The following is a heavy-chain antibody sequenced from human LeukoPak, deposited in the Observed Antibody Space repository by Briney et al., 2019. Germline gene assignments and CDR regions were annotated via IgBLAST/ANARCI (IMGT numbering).Heavy chain of an antibody. V-gene: IGHV4-59*08. CDR3: ARRYDSGSYPLDF. CDR2: IYSSGST. CDR1: GGSIRGYF. J-gene: IGHJ4*02. D-gene: IGHD3-10*01. Sequence: SETLSLTCTVSGGSIRGYFWSWIRQPPGKGLEWIGHIYSSGSTTYTPSLQGRVTISLDTSKHQFSLKLSSVTAADTAVYYCARRYDSGSYPLDFWGQGTLVTVSS.